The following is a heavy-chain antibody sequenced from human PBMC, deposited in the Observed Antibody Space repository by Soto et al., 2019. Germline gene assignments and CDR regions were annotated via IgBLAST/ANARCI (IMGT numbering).Heavy chain of an antibody. CDR1: GGTFNSYA. CDR3: ATLAVAEVPDY. D-gene: IGHD6-19*01. Sequence: QVQLEQSGAEVKKPGSSVNVSCKASGGTFNSYAVTWVRQAPGQGLEWMGGINAGNGNTKYSQKFQGRVTITRDTSASTAYMELSSLRSEDTAVYYCATLAVAEVPDYWGQGTLVTVSS. V-gene: IGHV1-3*01. CDR2: INAGNGNT. J-gene: IGHJ4*02.